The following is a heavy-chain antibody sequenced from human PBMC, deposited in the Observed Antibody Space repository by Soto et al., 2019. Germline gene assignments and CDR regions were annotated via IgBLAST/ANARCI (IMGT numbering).Heavy chain of an antibody. J-gene: IGHJ6*02. CDR2: IYYSGST. D-gene: IGHD3-16*02. CDR1: GGSISSYY. CDR3: AREIMITFGGVIAPAYGMDV. Sequence: PSETLSLTCTVSGGSISSYYWSWIRQPPGKGLEWIGYIYYSGSTNYNPSLKSRVTILVDTSKNQFSLKLSSVTAADTAVYYCAREIMITFGGVIAPAYGMDVWGQGTTVTVS. V-gene: IGHV4-59*12.